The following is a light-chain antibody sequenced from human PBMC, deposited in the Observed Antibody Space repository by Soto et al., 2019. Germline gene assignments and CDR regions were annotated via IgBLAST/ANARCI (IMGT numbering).Light chain of an antibody. CDR1: QSVSSN. J-gene: IGKJ5*01. V-gene: IGKV3-15*01. CDR2: GAS. Sequence: DIVITHSPATLSVSPGERATLSCRASQSVSSNLAWYQQKPGQAPRLLIYGASTRATGIPARFSGSGSGTEFTLTISSPEPEDFAVYYCQQRSDWPLTFGHGTRLEI. CDR3: QQRSDWPLT.